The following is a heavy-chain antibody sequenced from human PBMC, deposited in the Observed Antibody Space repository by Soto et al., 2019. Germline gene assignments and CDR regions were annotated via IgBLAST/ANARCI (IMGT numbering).Heavy chain of an antibody. V-gene: IGHV1-46*01. CDR3: AREITGIAVAFAFDI. CDR2: INPSGGST. D-gene: IGHD6-19*01. J-gene: IGHJ3*02. Sequence: ASVKVSCKASGYTFTSYYMHWVRQAPGQGLEWMGIINPSGGSTSYAQKFQGRVTMTRDTSTSTVYMELSSLRAEDTAVYYCAREITGIAVAFAFDIWGQGTMVTVSS. CDR1: GYTFTSYY.